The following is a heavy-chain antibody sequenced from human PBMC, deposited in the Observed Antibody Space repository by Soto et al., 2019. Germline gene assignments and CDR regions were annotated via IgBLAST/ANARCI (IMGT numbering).Heavy chain of an antibody. J-gene: IGHJ4*02. CDR3: ARLPGNSVDY. D-gene: IGHD1-7*01. CDR2: IYYSGTT. Sequence: QVLLQESSLGLVKPSQTLSLTCTVSGGSISSGGYAWSRIRQHPVKVLEWIGYIYYSGTTYYNPSLRSLVTISLDTSNNQFSLKLISVTAADTAVYDCARLPGNSVDYWGQGTLVTV. CDR1: GGSISSGGYA. V-gene: IGHV4-31*01.